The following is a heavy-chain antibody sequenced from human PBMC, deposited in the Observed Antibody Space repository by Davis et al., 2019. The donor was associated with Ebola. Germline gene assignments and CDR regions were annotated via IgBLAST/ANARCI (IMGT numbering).Heavy chain of an antibody. CDR3: AKAPLRSSSWYYGWYFDL. Sequence: GESLKISCAASGFTFSSYAMSWVRQAPGKGLEWVSAISGSGGSTYYADSVKGRFTISRDNSKNTLYLQMNSLRAEDTAVYYCAKAPLRSSSWYYGWYFDLWGRGTLVTVSS. V-gene: IGHV3-23*01. CDR1: GFTFSSYA. D-gene: IGHD6-13*01. J-gene: IGHJ2*01. CDR2: ISGSGGST.